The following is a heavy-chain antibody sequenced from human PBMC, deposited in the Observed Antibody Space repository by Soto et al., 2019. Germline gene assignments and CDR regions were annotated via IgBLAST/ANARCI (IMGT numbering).Heavy chain of an antibody. CDR2: IIPILGIA. J-gene: IGHJ4*02. CDR3: ARVYCSGGSCYYFDY. V-gene: IGHV1-69*02. D-gene: IGHD2-15*01. Sequence: QVQLVQSGAEVKKPGSSVKVSCKASGGTFSSYTISWVRQAPGQGLDWMGRIIPILGIANYAQKFQGRVTITADKSTSTAYMELSSLRSEDTSVYYCARVYCSGGSCYYFDYWGQGTLVTVSS. CDR1: GGTFSSYT.